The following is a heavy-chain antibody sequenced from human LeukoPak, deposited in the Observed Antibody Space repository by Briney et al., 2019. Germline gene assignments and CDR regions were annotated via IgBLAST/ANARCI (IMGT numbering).Heavy chain of an antibody. V-gene: IGHV4-59*01. CDR3: ARGTLIDWSNLYYFDY. CDR2: IYYSGST. Sequence: ETLSLTCAVYGGSFSSYYWSWIRQPPGKGLEWIGYIYYSGSTNYNPSLKSRVTISVDTSKNQFSLKLSSVTAADTAVYYCARGTLIDWSNLYYFDYWGQETLVTVSS. D-gene: IGHD3-9*01. CDR1: GGSFSSYY. J-gene: IGHJ4*02.